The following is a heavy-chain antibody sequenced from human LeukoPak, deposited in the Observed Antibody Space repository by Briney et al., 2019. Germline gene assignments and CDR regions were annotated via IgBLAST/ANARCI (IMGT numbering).Heavy chain of an antibody. CDR2: MYTSGST. CDR3: ARGVGTTNFDY. Sequence: SQTLSLTCTVSGDSMSSGNYYWSWLRQPAGREREWFGRMYTSGSTNYNPSLKSRVIISVDTSKNQFSLQLNSVTAADTAVYYCARGVGTTNFDYWGQGTLVTVSS. D-gene: IGHD1-26*01. J-gene: IGHJ4*02. V-gene: IGHV4-61*02. CDR1: GDSMSSGNYY.